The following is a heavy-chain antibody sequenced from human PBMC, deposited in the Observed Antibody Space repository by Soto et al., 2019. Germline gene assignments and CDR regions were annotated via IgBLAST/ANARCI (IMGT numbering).Heavy chain of an antibody. CDR2: NYYSGTT. CDR3: ARDRSTYGGGGTGEVKENWFDP. Sequence: SETLSLTCAVSGVSISSYYWSWIRQPPGKGLEWIGYNYYSGTTNYNPSLKSRVTISVDTSKNQFFLRLNSVTAADTAVYYCARDRSTYGGGGTGEVKENWFDPWGPGTLVAASS. D-gene: IGHD2-8*01. J-gene: IGHJ5*02. V-gene: IGHV4-59*01. CDR1: GVSISSYY.